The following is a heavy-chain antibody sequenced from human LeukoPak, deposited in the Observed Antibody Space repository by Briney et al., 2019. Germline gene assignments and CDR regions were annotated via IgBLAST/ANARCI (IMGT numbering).Heavy chain of an antibody. CDR3: ARDRIFKGGSYFFDY. Sequence: GGSLRLSCAASGFTFSTYWMTWVRQAPGKGLEWVAHIKSDGSENYYVDSLKGRFTISRDNAKNSLYLQMNSLRAEDTAMYHCARDRIFKGGSYFFDYWGQGTLVTVSS. J-gene: IGHJ4*02. D-gene: IGHD2-21*01. CDR1: GFTFSTYW. CDR2: IKSDGSEN. V-gene: IGHV3-7*01.